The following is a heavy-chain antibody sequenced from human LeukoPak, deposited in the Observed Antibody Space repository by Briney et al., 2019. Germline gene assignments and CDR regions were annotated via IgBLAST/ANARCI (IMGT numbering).Heavy chain of an antibody. V-gene: IGHV3-30*02. CDR3: AKDVRGGYRGWYFDL. Sequence: PGGAPRLSRVGSVVILSGYGTCCVRAGPHARGWRGAFIWVDGTTEYCADSVRGRITISRDNSKNALYLLMTSLRAEDTSIYYCAKDVRGGYRGWYFDLWGRGTLVTVSS. J-gene: IGHJ2*01. CDR1: VVILSGYG. CDR2: IWVDGTTE. D-gene: IGHD5-24*01.